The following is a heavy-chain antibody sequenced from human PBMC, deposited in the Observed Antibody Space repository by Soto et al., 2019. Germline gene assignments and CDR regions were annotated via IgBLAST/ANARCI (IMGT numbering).Heavy chain of an antibody. CDR3: TTDYPRSLPGY. CDR2: ISSSSSSYI. Sequence: PGGSLRLSCAASGFTFSSYSMNWVRQAPGKGLEWVSSISSSSSSYIYYADSVKGRFTISRDNAKNSLYLQMNSLKTEDTAVYYCTTDYPRSLPGYWGQGTLVTVSS. V-gene: IGHV3-21*03. J-gene: IGHJ4*02. CDR1: GFTFSSYS.